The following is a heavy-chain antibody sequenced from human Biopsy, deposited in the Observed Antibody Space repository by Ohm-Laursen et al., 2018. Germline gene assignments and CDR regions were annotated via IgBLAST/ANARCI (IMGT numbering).Heavy chain of an antibody. J-gene: IGHJ4*02. CDR1: GYTFTTYY. CDR2: INPGGNST. Sequence: GASVKVSCKVSGYTFTTYYIHWVRQAPGQGLEWMGIINPGGNSTAYTQNFQGRVTMTWDTSTPTVYMDLSSLRSDDTAVYYYVLASFDYWGPGTLVTVPS. CDR3: VLASFDY. V-gene: IGHV1-46*01.